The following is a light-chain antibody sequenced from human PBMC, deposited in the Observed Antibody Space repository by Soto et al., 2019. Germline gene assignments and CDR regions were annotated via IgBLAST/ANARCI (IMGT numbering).Light chain of an antibody. CDR1: QGIRND. V-gene: IGKV1-17*01. J-gene: IGKJ1*01. Sequence: DIRLTQTPSLMSACVGDRVTITCRASQGIRNDLGWYQQKPGKAPKRLIYAASSLQSGVPSRFSGSGSGTEFTLTISSLQPDDFATYYCQQYNSYGTFGQGTKVDIK. CDR2: AAS. CDR3: QQYNSYGT.